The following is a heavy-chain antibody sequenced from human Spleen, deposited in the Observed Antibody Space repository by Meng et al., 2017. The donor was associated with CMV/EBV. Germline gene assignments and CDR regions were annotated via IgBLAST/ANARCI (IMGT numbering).Heavy chain of an antibody. V-gene: IGHV3-74*01. J-gene: IGHJ4*02. CDR1: GFTFSGYW. CDR2: INPDGTST. D-gene: IGHD5-24*01. CDR3: ARGNYQFD. Sequence: LRLSFSDSGFTFSGYWMHWVRQAPGKGLVWVSRINPDGTSTSYADSVKGRFTISRDNAKNTLYLQVNSLRAEDTALYYCARGNYQFDWGQGTLVTVSS.